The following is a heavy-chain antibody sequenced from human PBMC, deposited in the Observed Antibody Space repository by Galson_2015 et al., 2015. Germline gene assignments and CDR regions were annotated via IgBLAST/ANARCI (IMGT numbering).Heavy chain of an antibody. CDR3: ARDVVVTATNEIYYYYGMDV. CDR2: IWYDGSNK. CDR1: GFTFSSYG. D-gene: IGHD2-21*02. Sequence: SLRLSCAASGFTFSSYGMHWVRQAPGKGLEWVAVIWYDGSNKYYADSVKGRFTISRDNSKNTLYLQMNSLRAEDTAVYYCARDVVVTATNEIYYYYGMDVWGQGTTVTVSS. V-gene: IGHV3-33*01. J-gene: IGHJ6*02.